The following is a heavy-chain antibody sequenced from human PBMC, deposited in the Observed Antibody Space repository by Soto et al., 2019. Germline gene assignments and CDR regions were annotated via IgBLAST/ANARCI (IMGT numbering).Heavy chain of an antibody. CDR3: ARKAGLNDAFDI. D-gene: IGHD6-19*01. Sequence: EVQLVESGGGLVKPGGSLRLSCAASGFTFSSYSMNWVRQAPGKGLEWVSSISSSSSYIYYADSAKGRFTISRDNAKNSLYLQMNSLRAEDTAVYYCARKAGLNDAFDIWGQGTMVTVSS. V-gene: IGHV3-21*01. J-gene: IGHJ3*02. CDR1: GFTFSSYS. CDR2: ISSSSSYI.